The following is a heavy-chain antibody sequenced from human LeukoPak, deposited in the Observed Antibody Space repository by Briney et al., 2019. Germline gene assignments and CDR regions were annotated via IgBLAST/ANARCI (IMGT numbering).Heavy chain of an antibody. D-gene: IGHD6-6*01. Sequence: PSETLSLTCTVSGGSISSYYWSWIRQPPGGGLEWIGYIYYSGSTNYHPALKSRVTISVDTSKNQFSLKLSSVAAADTAVYYCARDKGAARGFDYWGQGTLVTVSS. CDR2: IYYSGST. V-gene: IGHV4-59*01. J-gene: IGHJ4*02. CDR1: GGSISSYY. CDR3: ARDKGAARGFDY.